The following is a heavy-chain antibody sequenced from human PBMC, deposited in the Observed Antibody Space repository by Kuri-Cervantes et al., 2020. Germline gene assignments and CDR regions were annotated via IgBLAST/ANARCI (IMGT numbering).Heavy chain of an antibody. CDR1: GYTFTGYY. Sequence: ASVKVSCKTSGYTFTGYYIHWVRQAPGQGLEWMGWINPNSGGTKYAQKFQGRVTMTRDTSISTAYIELSRLRSDDTAIYYCARDGIVPAALGRDYSTSSALDYWGQGTLVTVSS. CDR2: INPNSGGT. D-gene: IGHD2-2*01. J-gene: IGHJ4*02. CDR3: ARDGIVPAALGRDYSTSSALDY. V-gene: IGHV1-2*02.